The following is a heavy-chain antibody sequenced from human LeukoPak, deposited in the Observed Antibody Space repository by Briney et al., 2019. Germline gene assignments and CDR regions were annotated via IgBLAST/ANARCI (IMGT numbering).Heavy chain of an antibody. CDR2: MKKDGSET. CDR3: GRHRSGSGTYFIDH. Sequence: GGSLRLSCVVSGFTFSSYSMIWVRQAPGKGLQWVANMKKDGSETNYGDSVKGRFTISRDNAKNSLYLQMNSLRAEDTAVYYCGRHRSGSGTYFIDHWGQGTLVSVPS. D-gene: IGHD3-10*01. V-gene: IGHV3-7*01. CDR1: GFTFSSYS. J-gene: IGHJ4*02.